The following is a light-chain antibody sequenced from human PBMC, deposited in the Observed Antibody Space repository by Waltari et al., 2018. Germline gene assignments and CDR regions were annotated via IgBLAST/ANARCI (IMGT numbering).Light chain of an antibody. Sequence: DIQLTQSPSSLSASVGDSVTITCRASQGIDSYLNWYQHKPGQAPSLLIYAPSALRTGGPLRFSGSGSGTDFTLTINSLQLEDFATYYCQQSYTTPQGSFGQGTRLEI. V-gene: IGKV1-39*01. CDR1: QGIDSY. J-gene: IGKJ5*01. CDR2: APS. CDR3: QQSYTTPQGS.